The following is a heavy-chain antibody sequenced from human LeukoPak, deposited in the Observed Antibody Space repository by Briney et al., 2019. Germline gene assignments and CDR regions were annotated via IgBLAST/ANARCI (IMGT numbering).Heavy chain of an antibody. Sequence: PGGSLRLSCAASGFTFSSYAMSWVRQAPGKGLEWVSAISGSGGSTYYADSVKGRFTVSRDNSKNTLYLQMNSLRAEDTAVYYCAKAPGYSSYYFDYWGQGTLVTVSS. D-gene: IGHD5-18*01. CDR2: ISGSGGST. J-gene: IGHJ4*02. CDR1: GFTFSSYA. CDR3: AKAPGYSSYYFDY. V-gene: IGHV3-23*01.